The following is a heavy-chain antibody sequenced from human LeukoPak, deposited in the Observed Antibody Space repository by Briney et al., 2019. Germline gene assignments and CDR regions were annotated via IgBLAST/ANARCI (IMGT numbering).Heavy chain of an antibody. Sequence: GGSLRLSCAASGFTFSSYGMHWVRQAPGKGLEWVAVILSDGSKEFYTDSVKGRFTISRDKSKNTLYLQMNSLRAEDTAVFYCAKDVAAAGTNYYYMDVWGKGTTVTVSS. CDR3: AKDVAAAGTNYYYMDV. D-gene: IGHD6-13*01. CDR2: ILSDGSKE. V-gene: IGHV3-33*03. CDR1: GFTFSSYG. J-gene: IGHJ6*03.